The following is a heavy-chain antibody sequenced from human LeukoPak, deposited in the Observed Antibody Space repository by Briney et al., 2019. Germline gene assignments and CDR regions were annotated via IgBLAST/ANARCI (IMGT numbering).Heavy chain of an antibody. J-gene: IGHJ5*02. Sequence: ASVKVSCKASGYTFTSYYMHWVRQAPGQGLEWMGWINPNSGGTNYAQKFQGRVTMTRDTSISTAYMELSRLRSDDTAVYYCARDSGPETYYDFWSGYYGLWFDPWGQGTLVTVSS. CDR2: INPNSGGT. D-gene: IGHD3-3*01. CDR1: GYTFTSYY. V-gene: IGHV1-2*02. CDR3: ARDSGPETYYDFWSGYYGLWFDP.